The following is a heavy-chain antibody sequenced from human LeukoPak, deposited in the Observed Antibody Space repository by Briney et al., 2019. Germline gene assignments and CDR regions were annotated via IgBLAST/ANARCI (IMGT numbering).Heavy chain of an antibody. CDR2: IYSGGRT. Sequence: GGSLRLSCAASGFTVSNNYMSWVRQASGKGLEWVSVIYSGGRTYYADSVKGRFTISRDNSKNTLYLQMNSLRAEDTAVYYCARESSSGYYLAFWGQGTLVTVSS. CDR1: GFTVSNNY. D-gene: IGHD3-22*01. J-gene: IGHJ4*02. CDR3: ARESSSGYYLAF. V-gene: IGHV3-66*01.